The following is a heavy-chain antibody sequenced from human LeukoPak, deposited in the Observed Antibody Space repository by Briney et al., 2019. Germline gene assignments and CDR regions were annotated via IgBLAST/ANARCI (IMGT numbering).Heavy chain of an antibody. D-gene: IGHD1-1*01. CDR2: IFDSATT. Sequence: SETLSLTCTVSGGSISTSYWSWIRQPPGKGLEWIGYIFDSATTSDNPSLRGRPTMTVDRSTNQLSLSLSSVTAADTAVYYCARHVXDDXXXLDXFDIWGQXILVIVS. CDR1: GGSISTSY. CDR3: ARHVXDDXXXLDXFDI. V-gene: IGHV4-59*08. J-gene: IGHJ3*02.